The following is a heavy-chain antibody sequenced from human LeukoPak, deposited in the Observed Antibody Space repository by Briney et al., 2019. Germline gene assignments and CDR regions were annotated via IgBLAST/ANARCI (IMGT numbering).Heavy chain of an antibody. CDR3: AATRYSYDSSGYSNFDY. D-gene: IGHD3-22*01. J-gene: IGHJ4*01. V-gene: IGHV3-23*01. CDR1: GFTFSSYA. Sequence: GGSLRLSCAASGFTFSSYAMNWVRQAPGKGLEWVSAISGSGSSTYYADSVEGRFTISRDNSKNTLYLQMNSLRAEDTAVYYCAATRYSYDSSGYSNFDYWGQGTLVTVSS. CDR2: ISGSGSST.